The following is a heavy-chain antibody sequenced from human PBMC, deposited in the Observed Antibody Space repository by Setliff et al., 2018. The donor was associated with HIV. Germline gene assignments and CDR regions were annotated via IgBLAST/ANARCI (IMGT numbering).Heavy chain of an antibody. CDR3: AKRTFGSGRLDP. CDR2: IYTSGST. Sequence: SETLSLTCNVSGGSIRSSSYYWGWIRQPPGKGLEWIGHIYTSGSTNYNPSLKSRVTISMDTSKNQFSLNLNSVTATDTAVYYCAKRTFGSGRLDPWGQGTLVTVSS. J-gene: IGHJ5*02. V-gene: IGHV4-61*05. D-gene: IGHD3-16*01. CDR1: GGSIRSSSYY.